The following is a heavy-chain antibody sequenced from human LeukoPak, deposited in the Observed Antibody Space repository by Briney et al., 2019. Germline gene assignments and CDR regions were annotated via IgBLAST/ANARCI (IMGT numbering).Heavy chain of an antibody. Sequence: ASVKVSCKAFGYTFTNYGISWVRQAPRQGLEWMGWISASNGITNYAQKFQGRVTMNTDTSTSTAYMELRSLRADDTAVFYCARAGAQYTSHFDYWGQGTLVTVSS. CDR2: ISASNGIT. CDR3: ARAGAQYTSHFDY. D-gene: IGHD7-27*01. J-gene: IGHJ4*02. CDR1: GYTFTNYG. V-gene: IGHV1-18*01.